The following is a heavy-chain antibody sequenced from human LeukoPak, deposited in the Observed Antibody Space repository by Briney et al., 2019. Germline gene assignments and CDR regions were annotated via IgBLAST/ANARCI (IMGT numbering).Heavy chain of an antibody. D-gene: IGHD6-19*01. V-gene: IGHV4-39*07. Sequence: PSETLSLTCTVSGGSTSSSSYYWGWIRQPPGKGLEWIGSIYYSGSTYYNPSLKSRVTISVDTSKNQFSLKLSSVTAADTAVYYCARVYSSGWYHWYFDLWGRGTLVTVSS. J-gene: IGHJ2*01. CDR1: GGSTSSSSYY. CDR3: ARVYSSGWYHWYFDL. CDR2: IYYSGST.